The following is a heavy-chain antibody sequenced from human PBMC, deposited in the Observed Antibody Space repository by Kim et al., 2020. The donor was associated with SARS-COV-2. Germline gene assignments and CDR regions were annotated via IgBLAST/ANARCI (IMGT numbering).Heavy chain of an antibody. J-gene: IGHJ4*02. CDR3: ADYYDSSGYADY. D-gene: IGHD3-22*01. CDR2: IIPIFGTA. V-gene: IGHV1-69*13. CDR1: GGTFSSYA. Sequence: SVKVSCKASGGTFSSYAISWVRQAPGQGLEWMGGIIPIFGTANYAQKFQGRVTITADESTSTAYMELSSLRSEDTAVYYCADYYDSSGYADYWGQGTLVTVSS.